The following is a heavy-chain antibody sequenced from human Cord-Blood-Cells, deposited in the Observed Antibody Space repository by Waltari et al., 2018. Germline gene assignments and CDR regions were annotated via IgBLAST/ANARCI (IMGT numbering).Heavy chain of an antibody. CDR2: ISSSSSTI. Sequence: EVQLVESGGGLVQPGGCLRLSCAASGFTFSSYSMNWVRQAPGKGLEWVSYISSSSSTIYYADSVEGRFTIARDNAKNSLYLQMNSLRDEDTAVYDCAGLQYYFDYWGQGTLVTVSS. CDR3: AGLQYYFDY. D-gene: IGHD4-4*01. J-gene: IGHJ4*02. V-gene: IGHV3-48*02. CDR1: GFTFSSYS.